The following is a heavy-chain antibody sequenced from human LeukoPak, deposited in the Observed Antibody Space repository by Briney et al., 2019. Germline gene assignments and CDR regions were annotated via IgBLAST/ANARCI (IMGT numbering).Heavy chain of an antibody. CDR3: VTDRARLFWYFDL. J-gene: IGHJ2*01. D-gene: IGHD4/OR15-4a*01. Sequence: ASVKVSCKVSGSTLSDLSIHWVRQAPGKGLEYVGGSDPEDGETFHAQNFQGRLTMTEDTSIDTAYMELTRLRSKDTAVYYCVTDRARLFWYFDLWGRGTLVTVSS. V-gene: IGHV1-24*01. CDR1: GSTLSDLS. CDR2: SDPEDGET.